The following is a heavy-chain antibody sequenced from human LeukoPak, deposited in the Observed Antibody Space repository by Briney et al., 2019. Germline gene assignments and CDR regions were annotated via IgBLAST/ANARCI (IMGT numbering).Heavy chain of an antibody. D-gene: IGHD2-8*01. J-gene: IGHJ6*03. CDR2: IYTSGST. Sequence: SETLSLTCTVSGGSISSYYWSWIRHPPGKGLEWIGYIYTSGSTNYNPSLKSRVTISVDTSKNQFSLKLSSVTAADTAVYYCARHRDCTNGVCYSLHYYYMDVWGKGTTVTVSS. CDR1: GGSISSYY. V-gene: IGHV4-4*09. CDR3: ARHRDCTNGVCYSLHYYYMDV.